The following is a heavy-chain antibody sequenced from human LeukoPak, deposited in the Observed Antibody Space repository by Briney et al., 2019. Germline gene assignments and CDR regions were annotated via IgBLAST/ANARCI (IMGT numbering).Heavy chain of an antibody. CDR1: GFTFDNYV. V-gene: IGHV3-23*01. Sequence: GGSLRLSCAASGFTFDNYVMAWFRQAPGKGLEWVSTISALFPNTYSADSVKGRLTISRDNSKGTLYLQMTSLRAEDTAVYYCARDRTSYSYDSRGQGYWGPGTLVTVSS. D-gene: IGHD3-22*01. J-gene: IGHJ4*02. CDR3: ARDRTSYSYDSRGQGY. CDR2: ISALFPNT.